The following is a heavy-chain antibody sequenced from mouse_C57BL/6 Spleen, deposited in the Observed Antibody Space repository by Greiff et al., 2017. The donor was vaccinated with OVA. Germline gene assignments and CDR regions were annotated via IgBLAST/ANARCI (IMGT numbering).Heavy chain of an antibody. CDR2: ISSGGSYT. Sequence: DVHLVESGGDLVKPGGSLKLSCAASGFTFSSYGMSWVRQTPDKRLEWVATISSGGSYTYYPDSVKGRFTISRDNAKNTLYLQMSSLKSEDTAMYYCARQDYGSSRPYFDYWGQGTTLTVSS. D-gene: IGHD1-1*01. CDR1: GFTFSSYG. V-gene: IGHV5-6*01. J-gene: IGHJ2*01. CDR3: ARQDYGSSRPYFDY.